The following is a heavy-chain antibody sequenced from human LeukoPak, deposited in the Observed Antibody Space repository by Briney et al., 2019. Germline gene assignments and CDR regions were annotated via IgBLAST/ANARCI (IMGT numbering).Heavy chain of an antibody. CDR2: IIPIFGTA. V-gene: IGHV1-69*01. D-gene: IGHD6-13*01. Sequence: SVKVSCKASGGTFSSYAISWVQQAPGQGLEWMGGIIPIFGTANYAQKFQGRVTITADESTSTAYMELSSLRSEDTAVYYCARGKARYSSSWPDDYYYYGMDVWGQGTTVTVSS. CDR1: GGTFSSYA. J-gene: IGHJ6*02. CDR3: ARGKARYSSSWPDDYYYYGMDV.